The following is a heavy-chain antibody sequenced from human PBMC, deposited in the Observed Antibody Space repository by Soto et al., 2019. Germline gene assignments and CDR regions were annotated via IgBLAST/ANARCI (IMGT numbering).Heavy chain of an antibody. CDR3: ARGGYDTGAFDI. J-gene: IGHJ3*02. D-gene: IGHD5-12*01. CDR1: GGSFSGYD. Sequence: SETLSLTCAVYGGSFSGYDWSWIRQHPGKGLEWIGYIYYSGSTNYNPSLKSRVTISVDTSKNQFSLKLSSVTAADTAVYSCARGGYDTGAFDIWGQGTMVTVSS. CDR2: IYYSGST. V-gene: IGHV4-34*09.